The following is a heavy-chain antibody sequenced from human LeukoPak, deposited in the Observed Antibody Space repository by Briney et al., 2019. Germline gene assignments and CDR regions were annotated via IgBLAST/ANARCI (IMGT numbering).Heavy chain of an antibody. Sequence: GGSLRLSCAASGFTVSTNYMTWVRQAPGNGLEWVSVIYSDGSTYYADSVKGRFTISRDNSKNTLCLQMNSLRAEDAAVYYCARGRPATAIRPYFDYWGQGTLVTVSS. V-gene: IGHV3-66*01. D-gene: IGHD2-2*02. CDR1: GFTVSTNY. J-gene: IGHJ4*02. CDR2: IYSDGST. CDR3: ARGRPATAIRPYFDY.